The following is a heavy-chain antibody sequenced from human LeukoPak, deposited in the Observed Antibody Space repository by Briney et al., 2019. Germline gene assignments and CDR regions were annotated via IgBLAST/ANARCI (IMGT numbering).Heavy chain of an antibody. D-gene: IGHD3-22*01. V-gene: IGHV2-5*01. CDR2: IYWNDDK. J-gene: IGHJ4*02. CDR1: GFSLSTSGVG. Sequence: MESGPTLVNPTQTLTLTCTFSGFSLSTSGVGVGWIRQPPGKALEWLALIYWNDDKPYNPSLKSRLTITKDTSKNQVVLTMTNVDAVDTATYYCAHTYYYDSNGRHYYFDYWGQGTLVTVSS. CDR3: AHTYYYDSNGRHYYFDY.